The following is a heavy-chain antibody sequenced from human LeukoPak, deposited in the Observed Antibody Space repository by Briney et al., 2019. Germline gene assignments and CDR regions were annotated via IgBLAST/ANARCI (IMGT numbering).Heavy chain of an antibody. D-gene: IGHD3-3*01. CDR1: GFTFSSYA. V-gene: IGHV3-23*01. CDR2: ITASGGST. J-gene: IGHJ4*02. CDR3: AKGLGFWSGYYTPFDY. Sequence: PGGFLRLSCAASGFTFSSYAMSWVRQTPGKGLEWVSGITASGGSTYHADSVKGRFTISRDNSINTLNLQMNNLRAEDTAIYYCAKGLGFWSGYYTPFDYWGQGSSVTVSS.